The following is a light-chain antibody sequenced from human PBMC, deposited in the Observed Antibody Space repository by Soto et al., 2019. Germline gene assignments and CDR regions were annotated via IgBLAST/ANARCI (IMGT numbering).Light chain of an antibody. V-gene: IGLV2-11*01. CDR2: DVS. CDR3: CSYAGSYGV. Sequence: QSVLTQPRSLSGSPGQSVTISCTGTSCDVGGYNYVSWYQQHPGKAPKLMIYDVSKRPSGVPDRFSGSKSGNTASLTISGLQAEDEADYYCCSYAGSYGVFGTGTKVTVL. CDR1: SCDVGGYNY. J-gene: IGLJ1*01.